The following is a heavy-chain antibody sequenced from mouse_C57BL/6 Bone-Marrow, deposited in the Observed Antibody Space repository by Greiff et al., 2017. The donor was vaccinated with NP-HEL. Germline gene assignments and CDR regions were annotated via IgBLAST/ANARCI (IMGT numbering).Heavy chain of an antibody. Sequence: VQLVESEGGLVQPGSSMKLSCTTSGFTFSDYYMAWVRQVPEKGLDWVANINYDGSSTYYLASLKSRFIISRDNAKNILYLQMSSLKSEDTATYYCAREGGLRRRTYAMDYWGQGTSVTVSS. J-gene: IGHJ4*01. CDR2: INYDGSST. CDR1: GFTFSDYY. D-gene: IGHD2-4*01. V-gene: IGHV5-16*01. CDR3: AREGGLRRRTYAMDY.